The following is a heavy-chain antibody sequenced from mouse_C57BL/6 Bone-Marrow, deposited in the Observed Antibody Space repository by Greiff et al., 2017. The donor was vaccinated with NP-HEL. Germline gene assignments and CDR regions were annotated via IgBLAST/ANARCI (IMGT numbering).Heavy chain of an antibody. CDR1: GFTFSSYG. D-gene: IGHD3-2*02. Sequence: EVQRVESGGDLVKPGGSLKLSCAASGFTFSSYGMSWVRQTPDKRLEWVATISSGGSYTYYPDSVKGRFTISRDNAKNTLYLQMSSLKSEDTAMYYCARRDSSGYSYWGQGTLVTVSA. CDR3: ARRDSSGYSY. J-gene: IGHJ3*01. V-gene: IGHV5-6*01. CDR2: ISSGGSYT.